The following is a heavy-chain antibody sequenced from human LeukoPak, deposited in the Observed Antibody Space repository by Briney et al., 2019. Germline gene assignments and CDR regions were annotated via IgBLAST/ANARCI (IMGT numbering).Heavy chain of an antibody. V-gene: IGHV4-39*01. J-gene: IGHJ4*02. CDR2: FYYSGST. CDR3: ARHADYEGEDY. CDR1: GGSISSSNYY. D-gene: IGHD4-17*01. Sequence: SETLSLTCTVSGGSISSSNYYWDWIRQPPGKGPEWIGSFYYSGSTYYNPSLNSRVPISVDTSNNQFSLKLSSVTAADTAVYYCARHADYEGEDYWGQGTLVTVSS.